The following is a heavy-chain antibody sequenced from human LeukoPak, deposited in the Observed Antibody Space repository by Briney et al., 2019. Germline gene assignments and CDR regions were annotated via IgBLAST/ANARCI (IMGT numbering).Heavy chain of an antibody. CDR2: IYYSGST. V-gene: IGHV4-30-4*01. D-gene: IGHD6-13*01. CDR1: GGSISSGDYY. CDR3: ARAWTSAGRFDF. Sequence: SETLSLTCTVSGGSISSGDYYWSWIRQPPGKGLEWIGYIYYSGSTYYNPSLKSRVTISVDTSKNQFSLKLSSVTAADTAVYYCARAWTSAGRFDFWGQGTLVPVSS. J-gene: IGHJ4*02.